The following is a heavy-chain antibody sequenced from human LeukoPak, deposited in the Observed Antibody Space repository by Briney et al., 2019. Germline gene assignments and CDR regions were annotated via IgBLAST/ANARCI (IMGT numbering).Heavy chain of an antibody. CDR1: EFIFSGYW. Sequence: PGGSLRLSCAAFEFIFSGYWMNWVRQAPGKGLEWVANIKQDRSEKQYVDSVRGRFTISGDNAKNSLYLQMNSLRVEDTAVYYCARDGFVGAADYWGQGTLVTVSS. CDR2: IKQDRSEK. D-gene: IGHD6-13*01. V-gene: IGHV3-7*01. J-gene: IGHJ4*02. CDR3: ARDGFVGAADY.